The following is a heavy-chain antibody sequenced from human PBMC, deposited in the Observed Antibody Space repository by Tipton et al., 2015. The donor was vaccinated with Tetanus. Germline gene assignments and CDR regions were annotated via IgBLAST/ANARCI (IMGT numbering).Heavy chain of an antibody. CDR2: INHSGST. D-gene: IGHD3-16*01. CDR1: GVSFSGYY. CDR3: ARAMGRNNWFDP. Sequence: TLSLTCAVYGVSFSGYYWSWIRQPPGKGLEWIGEINHSGSTNYNPSLKSRVTISVDTSKNQFSLKLSSVTAADTAVYYCARAMGRNNWFDPWGQGTLVTVSS. V-gene: IGHV4-34*01. J-gene: IGHJ5*02.